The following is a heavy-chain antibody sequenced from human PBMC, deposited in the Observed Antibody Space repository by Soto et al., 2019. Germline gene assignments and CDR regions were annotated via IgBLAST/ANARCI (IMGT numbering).Heavy chain of an antibody. CDR3: AKDGLPLP. CDR1: GFTFDDYA. CDR2: ISWNSGSI. V-gene: IGHV3-9*01. J-gene: IGHJ5*02. Sequence: EVQLVESGGGLVQPGRSLRLSCAASGFTFDDYAIHWVRQAPGKGLEWVSGISWNSGSIGYADSVKGRFTISRDNAKTSLYLQMNSLRAEDTALYYCAKDGLPLPWGQGTLVTVSS.